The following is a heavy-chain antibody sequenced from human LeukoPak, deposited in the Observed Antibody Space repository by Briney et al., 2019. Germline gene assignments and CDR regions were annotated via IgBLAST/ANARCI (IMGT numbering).Heavy chain of an antibody. CDR3: ARATRRPYDSSGYDWFDP. CDR1: GGSISSGGYY. V-gene: IGHV4-31*03. Sequence: PSQTLSLTCTVSGGSISSGGYYWSWIRQHPGKGLEWIGYIHYSGSTYYNPSLKSRVTISVDTSKNQFSLKLSSVTAADTAVYYCARATRRPYDSSGYDWFDPWGQGTLVTVSS. J-gene: IGHJ5*02. CDR2: IHYSGST. D-gene: IGHD3-22*01.